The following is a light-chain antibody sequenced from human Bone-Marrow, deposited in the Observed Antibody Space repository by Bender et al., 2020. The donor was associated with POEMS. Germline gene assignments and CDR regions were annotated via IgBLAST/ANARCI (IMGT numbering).Light chain of an antibody. CDR1: DLGDKY. CDR3: QAWETYCVI. Sequence: SYEVTQPPSVSVSPGQTASITCSGDDLGDKYVAWYQQKPGQSPVLVIYQDTKRPSGIPERFSGSNSGNTATLTISGTQAMEEAEYYWQAWETYCVIFGGGAKLTVL. J-gene: IGLJ2*01. V-gene: IGLV3-1*01. CDR2: QDT.